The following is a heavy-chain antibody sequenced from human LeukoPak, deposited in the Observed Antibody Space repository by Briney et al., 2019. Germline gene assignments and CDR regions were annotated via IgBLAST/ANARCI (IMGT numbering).Heavy chain of an antibody. D-gene: IGHD3-9*01. CDR2: ISPDGRDI. V-gene: IGHV3-11*04. Sequence: PGGTLRLSCEASGFTFTDSYMTWIRQAPGKGLEWLSYISPDGRDISYADSVKGRFSISRDNDKNTLYLQMNSLRVDDTSVYYCARDGDILTGYYKYYFDYWGQGTLVTVSS. J-gene: IGHJ4*02. CDR3: ARDGDILTGYYKYYFDY. CDR1: GFTFTDSY.